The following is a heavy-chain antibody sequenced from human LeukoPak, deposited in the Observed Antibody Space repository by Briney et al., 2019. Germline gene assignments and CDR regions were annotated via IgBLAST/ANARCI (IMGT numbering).Heavy chain of an antibody. D-gene: IGHD6-13*01. CDR2: ISASGGST. J-gene: IGHJ6*03. CDR1: GFTVSINS. CDR3: AKGGSSSSWFYYYMDV. V-gene: IGHV3-23*01. Sequence: GGSLRLSCTVSGFTVSINSMSWVRQAPGKGLEWVSAISASGGSTYYADSVKGRFTISRDNSKNTLYLQMNSLRAEDTAVYYCAKGGSSSSWFYYYMDVWGKGTTVTISS.